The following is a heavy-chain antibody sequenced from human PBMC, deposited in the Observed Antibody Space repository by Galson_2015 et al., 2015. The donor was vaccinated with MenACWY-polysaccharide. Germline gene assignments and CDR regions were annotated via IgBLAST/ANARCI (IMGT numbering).Heavy chain of an antibody. J-gene: IGHJ4*02. V-gene: IGHV3-30*01. CDR3: ARNPSRLDIAAASH. Sequence: KGRFTISSDNSKTTLYLQMNSLRPEDTAVYYCARNPSRLDIAAASHWGQGALVTVSS. D-gene: IGHD6-13*01.